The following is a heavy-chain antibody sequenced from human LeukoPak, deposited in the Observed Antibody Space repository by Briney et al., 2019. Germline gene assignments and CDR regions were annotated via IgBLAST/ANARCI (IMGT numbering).Heavy chain of an antibody. CDR1: GLAFSSSD. Sequence: PGGSLRLSCAASGLAFSSSDMYWVLQAPGKGLEWVAVISYDGINTYYADSVKGRFTISRDNAKNSLYLQMNSLRAEDTAVYYCARVPYDSSGYYDYWGQGTLVTVSP. V-gene: IGHV3-30-3*01. D-gene: IGHD3-22*01. CDR3: ARVPYDSSGYYDY. J-gene: IGHJ4*02. CDR2: ISYDGINT.